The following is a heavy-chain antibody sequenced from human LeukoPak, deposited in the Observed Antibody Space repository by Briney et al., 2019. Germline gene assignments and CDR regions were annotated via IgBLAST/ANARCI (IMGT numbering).Heavy chain of an antibody. V-gene: IGHV4-39*01. D-gene: IGHD3-3*01. CDR1: GGSISSSSYY. Sequence: PSETLSLTCTVSGGSISSSSYYWGWIRQPPGKGLEWIGSIYYSGSTYYNPSLKSRVTIPVDTSKNQFSLKLSSVTAADTAVYYCARQTYYDFWSGYYTGQHFDYWGQGTLVTVSS. CDR3: ARQTYYDFWSGYYTGQHFDY. CDR2: IYYSGST. J-gene: IGHJ4*02.